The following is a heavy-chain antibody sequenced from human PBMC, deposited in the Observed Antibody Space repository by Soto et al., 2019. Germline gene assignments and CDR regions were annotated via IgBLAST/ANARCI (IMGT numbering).Heavy chain of an antibody. CDR1: GFTFSSYE. D-gene: IGHD3-10*01. Sequence: EVQLVESGGGLVQPGGSLRLSCAASGFTFSSYEMNWVRQAPGKGLEWVSYISSSGSTIFYADSVKGRFTISRDNAKNSLYLQMNSLRAEDTAVYYCARDDGLGLAPYYGMDVWGQGTTVTVPS. CDR3: ARDDGLGLAPYYGMDV. V-gene: IGHV3-48*03. J-gene: IGHJ6*02. CDR2: ISSSGSTI.